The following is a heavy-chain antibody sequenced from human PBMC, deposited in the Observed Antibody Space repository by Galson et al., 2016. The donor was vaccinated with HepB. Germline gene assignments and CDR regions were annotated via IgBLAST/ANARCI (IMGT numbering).Heavy chain of an antibody. Sequence: SLRLSCAASGFIFRNYAMHWVRQAPGKGLEWVATIWYEGSDKKLYADSVKGRFIISRDNSKNTVTLQMYSLRADDTAVYFCSADPAGGMGLDPWGQGTLVTVSS. CDR2: IWYEGSDKK. V-gene: IGHV3-33*01. D-gene: IGHD6-25*01. CDR1: GFIFRNYA. CDR3: SADPAGGMGLDP. J-gene: IGHJ5*02.